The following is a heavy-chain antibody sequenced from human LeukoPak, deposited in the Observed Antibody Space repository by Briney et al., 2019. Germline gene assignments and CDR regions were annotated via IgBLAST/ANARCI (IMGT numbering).Heavy chain of an antibody. Sequence: GGSLRLSCAASGFTFSSYSMNWVRQAPGKGLEWVSSISSSSSYIYYADSVKGRFTIPRDNAKNSLYLQMNSLRAEDTAVYYCARLGSSVSWFDPWGQGTLVTVSS. V-gene: IGHV3-21*01. CDR1: GFTFSSYS. CDR2: ISSSSSYI. CDR3: ARLGSSVSWFDP. J-gene: IGHJ5*02. D-gene: IGHD6-19*01.